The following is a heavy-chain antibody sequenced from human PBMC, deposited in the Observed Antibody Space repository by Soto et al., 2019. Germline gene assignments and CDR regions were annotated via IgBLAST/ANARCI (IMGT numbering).Heavy chain of an antibody. J-gene: IGHJ4*02. D-gene: IGHD5-12*01. Sequence: SETLSLTCSVSGGSIRNSNYYWGWIRQPPGKGLEWIANIYYTGITDYNPPLKSRVTISVDTSKNHFSLKLSSVTAADTAVYYCARLPSIVATEDYFDYWGQGTLVTVSS. CDR1: GGSIRNSNYY. V-gene: IGHV4-39*02. CDR3: ARLPSIVATEDYFDY. CDR2: IYYTGIT.